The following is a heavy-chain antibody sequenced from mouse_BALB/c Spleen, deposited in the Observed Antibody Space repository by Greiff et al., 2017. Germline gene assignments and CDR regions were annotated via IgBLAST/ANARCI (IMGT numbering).Heavy chain of an antibody. CDR1: GFNIKDYY. CDR2: IDPENGNT. D-gene: IGHD2-3*01. Sequence: VQLQQSGAELVRPGALVKLSCKASGFNIKDYYMHWVKQRPEQGLEWIGWIDPENGNTIYDPKFQGKASITADKSSSTAYMQLSSLTSENSAVYFCARSRGWSLAYWGQGTLVTVSA. V-gene: IGHV14-1*02. J-gene: IGHJ3*01. CDR3: ARSRGWSLAY.